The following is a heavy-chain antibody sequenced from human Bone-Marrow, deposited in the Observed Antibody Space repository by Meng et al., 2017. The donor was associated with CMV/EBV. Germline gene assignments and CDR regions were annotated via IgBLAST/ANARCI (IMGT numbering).Heavy chain of an antibody. V-gene: IGHV1-2*02. CDR2: INPNSGGT. J-gene: IGHJ5*02. Sequence: ASVKVSCKASGYTFTGDYMHWVRQAPGQGREWMGWINPNSGGTNYAQKFQGRVTMTRDTSISTAYMELSRLRSDDTAVYYCARGGVVYGNWFDPWGQGTLVTVSS. CDR1: GYTFTGDY. CDR3: ARGGVVYGNWFDP. D-gene: IGHD2-8*02.